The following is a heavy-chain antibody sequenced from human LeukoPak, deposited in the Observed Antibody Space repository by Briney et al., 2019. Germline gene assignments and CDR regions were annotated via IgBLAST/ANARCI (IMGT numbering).Heavy chain of an antibody. CDR2: IKQDGSEK. CDR1: GFTFSSYW. J-gene: IGHJ4*02. V-gene: IGHV3-7*03. Sequence: QTGGSLRLSCAASGFTFSSYWMSWVRQPPGKGLEWVANIKQDGSEKYYVDSVKGRFTISRDNAKNSLYLQMNSLRAEDTAVYYCARELVVPAAVTGDYWGQGTLVTVSS. D-gene: IGHD2-2*01. CDR3: ARELVVPAAVTGDY.